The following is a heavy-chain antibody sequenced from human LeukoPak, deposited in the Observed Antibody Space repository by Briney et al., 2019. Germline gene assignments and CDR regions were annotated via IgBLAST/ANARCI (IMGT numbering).Heavy chain of an antibody. V-gene: IGHV4-59*08. D-gene: IGHD4-23*01. CDR2: VYYSGST. CDR3: ARHLHYGGKPFDY. Sequence: SQTLSLTCTVSGGSINGYYWSWIRQPPGKGLEWIGYVYYSGSTDYNPSLRSRVTISVDTSKNQFSLRLSSVTAADTAVYYCARHLHYGGKPFDYWGQGALVTVSS. CDR1: GGSINGYY. J-gene: IGHJ4*02.